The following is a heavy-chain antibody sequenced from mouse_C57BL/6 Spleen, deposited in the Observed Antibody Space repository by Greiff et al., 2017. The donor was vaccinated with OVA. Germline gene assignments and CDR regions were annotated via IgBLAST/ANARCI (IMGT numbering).Heavy chain of an antibody. Sequence: QVQLKESGAELARPGASVKLSCKASGYTFTSYGISWVKQRTGQGLEWIGEIYPRSGNTYYNEKFKGKATLTADKSSSTAYMELRSLTSEDSAVYFCARDASSRDAMDYWGQGTSVTVSS. D-gene: IGHD6-1*01. CDR1: GYTFTSYG. CDR2: IYPRSGNT. CDR3: ARDASSRDAMDY. J-gene: IGHJ4*01. V-gene: IGHV1-81*01.